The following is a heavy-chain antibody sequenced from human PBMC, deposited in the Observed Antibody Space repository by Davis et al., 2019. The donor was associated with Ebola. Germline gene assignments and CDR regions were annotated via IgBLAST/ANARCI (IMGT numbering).Heavy chain of an antibody. Sequence: GGSLRLSCAASGFTFSSYAMHWVRQAPGKGLEWVAVISYDGSNKYYADSVKGRFTISRDNSKNTLYLQMNSLRAEDTAVYYCARVAGSQPMGDYWGQGTLVTVSS. D-gene: IGHD6-19*01. J-gene: IGHJ4*02. CDR3: ARVAGSQPMGDY. V-gene: IGHV3-30-3*01. CDR2: ISYDGSNK. CDR1: GFTFSSYA.